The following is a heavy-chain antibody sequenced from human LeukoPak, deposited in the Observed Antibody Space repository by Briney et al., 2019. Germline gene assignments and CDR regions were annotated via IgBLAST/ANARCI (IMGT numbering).Heavy chain of an antibody. CDR1: DASVTTYS. D-gene: IGHD3-10*01. Sequence: PSETLSLTCTVSDASVTTYSWSWLRQPAGKGREWIGRVYSRGATKYNPSLKSRVTISADTSQNQFSLKLPSVTAADTAVYYCARDHYGSGSYKAYFDYWGHGIQVTVSS. CDR2: VYSRGAT. V-gene: IGHV4-4*07. J-gene: IGHJ4*01. CDR3: ARDHYGSGSYKAYFDY.